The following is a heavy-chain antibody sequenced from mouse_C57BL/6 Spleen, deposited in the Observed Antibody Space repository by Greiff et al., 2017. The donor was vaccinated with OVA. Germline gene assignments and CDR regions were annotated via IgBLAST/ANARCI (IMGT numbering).Heavy chain of an antibody. J-gene: IGHJ3*01. CDR3: TRDEDDAWFAY. D-gene: IGHD2-3*01. CDR1: GFTFSSYA. V-gene: IGHV5-9-1*02. Sequence: EVQLVESGEGLVKPGGSLKLSCAASGFTFSSYAMSWVRQTPEKRLEWVAYISSGGAYFSSADTVKSRFTISSDNASNTLYLQMSRQNAEDTAMYYCTRDEDDAWFAYWGQGTLVTVSA. CDR2: ISSGGAYF.